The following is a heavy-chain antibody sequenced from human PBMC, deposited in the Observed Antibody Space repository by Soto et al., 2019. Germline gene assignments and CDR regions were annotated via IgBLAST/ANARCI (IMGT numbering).Heavy chain of an antibody. CDR3: ARFRDYFGC. V-gene: IGHV3-7*01. CDR2: IKPDGSEK. J-gene: IGHJ4*02. D-gene: IGHD2-21*01. CDR1: GFTFSSYW. Sequence: EEQLVDSGGDLVQPGGSLRLSCVASGFTFSSYWMTWVRQAPGKGLEWVANIKPDGSEKNYEDSVEGRFTISRDNVENSLYLQMNNLRVEDTAVYYCARFRDYFGCWGQGTLVTVSS.